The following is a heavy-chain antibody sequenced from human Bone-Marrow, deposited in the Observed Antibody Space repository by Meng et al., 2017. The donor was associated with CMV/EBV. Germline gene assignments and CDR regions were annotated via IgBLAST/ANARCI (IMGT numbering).Heavy chain of an antibody. Sequence: GESLKISCAASGFSFSNHAMHWVRQAPGKGLEWVSSISSSSSYIYYADSVKGRFTISRDNAKNSLYLQMNSLRAEDTAVYYCARDHRIAGRYYYGMDVWGQGATVTGSS. V-gene: IGHV3-21*01. D-gene: IGHD6-6*01. CDR2: ISSSSSYI. CDR1: GFSFSNHA. J-gene: IGHJ6*01. CDR3: ARDHRIAGRYYYGMDV.